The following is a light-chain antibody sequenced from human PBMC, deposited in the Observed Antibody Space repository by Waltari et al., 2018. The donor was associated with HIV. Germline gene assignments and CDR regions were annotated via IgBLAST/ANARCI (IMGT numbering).Light chain of an antibody. CDR2: EVN. CDR1: SSDVGGYHY. J-gene: IGLJ1*01. CDR3: SSFAAYKNEV. Sequence: QSALTQPPSASGSPGQSVTISCTGTSSDVGGYHYVSWYQQHPGKAPKLIIYEVNKRPSGVPDRFSGSKSGNSASLTVSGLQAEDEADYYCSSFAAYKNEVFGTGTKVTVL. V-gene: IGLV2-8*01.